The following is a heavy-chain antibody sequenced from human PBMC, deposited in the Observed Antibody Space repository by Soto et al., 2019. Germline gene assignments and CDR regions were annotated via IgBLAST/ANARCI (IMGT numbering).Heavy chain of an antibody. J-gene: IGHJ4*02. CDR1: GFTFSSYA. CDR2: ISGSGGST. D-gene: IGHD6-13*01. CDR3: AKALATRIAAAGLFDY. Sequence: SLRLSCAASGFTFSSYAMSWVRQAPGKGLEWVSAISGSGGSTYYADSVKGRFTISRDNSKNTLYLQMNSLRAEDTAVYYCAKALATRIAAAGLFDYWGQGTLVTVSS. V-gene: IGHV3-23*01.